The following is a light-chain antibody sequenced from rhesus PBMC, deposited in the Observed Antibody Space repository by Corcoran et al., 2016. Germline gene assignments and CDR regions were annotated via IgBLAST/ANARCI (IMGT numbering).Light chain of an antibody. CDR1: QGISDY. CDR3: LQGYGTPMYS. Sequence: DIQMTQSPSSLSASVGDRVTITCRASQGISDYLNWYQQKPGKAPKRLIYAASSLESGVPSRFSGSGSGTDVTLTIRSLQPENFAAYYCLQGYGTPMYSFGRGTKVEIK. V-gene: IGKV1-36*02. CDR2: AAS. J-gene: IGKJ2*01.